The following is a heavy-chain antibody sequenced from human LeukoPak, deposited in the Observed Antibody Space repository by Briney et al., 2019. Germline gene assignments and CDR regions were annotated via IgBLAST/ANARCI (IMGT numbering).Heavy chain of an antibody. CDR2: IYSSGST. J-gene: IGHJ4*02. V-gene: IGHV4-59*01. CDR1: GGSISSYY. CDR3: ARDLWYYYDSSGPLRDY. D-gene: IGHD3-22*01. Sequence: PSETLSLTCTVSGGSISSYYWSWIRQPPGKGLEWIGYIYSSGSTIYNPSLKSRVTISIDTSRNQFSLRLSSVTAADTAVYYCARDLWYYYDSSGPLRDYWGQGTLVTVSS.